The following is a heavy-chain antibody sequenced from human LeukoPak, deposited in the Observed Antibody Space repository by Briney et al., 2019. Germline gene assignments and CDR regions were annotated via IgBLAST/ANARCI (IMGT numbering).Heavy chain of an antibody. D-gene: IGHD4-17*01. CDR3: AREDYGDYGAFDI. V-gene: IGHV1-3*01. Sequence: ASVKVSCKASGYTFTSYAMHWVRQAPGQRLEWMGWINAGNGNTKYPQKFQGRVTITRDTSASTAYMELSSLRSEDTAVYYCAREDYGDYGAFDIWGQGTMVTVSS. CDR1: GYTFTSYA. J-gene: IGHJ3*02. CDR2: INAGNGNT.